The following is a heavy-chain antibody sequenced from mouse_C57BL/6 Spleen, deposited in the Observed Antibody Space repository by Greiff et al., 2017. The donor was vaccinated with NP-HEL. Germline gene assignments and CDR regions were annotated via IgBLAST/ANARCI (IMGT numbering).Heavy chain of an antibody. CDR3: ARSDHDY. V-gene: IGHV1-50*01. J-gene: IGHJ2*01. CDR1: GYTFTSYW. D-gene: IGHD2-13*01. Sequence: VQLQQPGAELVKPGASVKLSCKASGYTFTSYWVQWVKQRPGQGLEWIGEIDPSDSYTNYNQKFKGKATLTVDTSSSTAYMQLSSLTSEDSAVYYCARSDHDYWGQGTTLTVSS. CDR2: IDPSDSYT.